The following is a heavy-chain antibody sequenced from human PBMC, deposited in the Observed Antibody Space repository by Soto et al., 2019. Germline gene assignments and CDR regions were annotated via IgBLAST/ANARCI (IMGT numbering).Heavy chain of an antibody. J-gene: IGHJ5*02. CDR1: GFTFSSYS. D-gene: IGHD2-2*01. Sequence: EVQLVESGGGLVQPGGSLRLSCAASGFTFSSYSMNWVRQAPGKGLEWVSYISSSSSTIYYADSVKGRFTISRDNAKNSLYLQMNSLRAEDTAVYYCARLLPLYCRSTSCYKNWFDPWGQGTPVTVSS. CDR2: ISSSSSTI. CDR3: ARLLPLYCRSTSCYKNWFDP. V-gene: IGHV3-48*01.